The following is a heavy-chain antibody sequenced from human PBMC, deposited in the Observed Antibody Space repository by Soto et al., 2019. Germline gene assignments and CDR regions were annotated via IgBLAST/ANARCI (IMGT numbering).Heavy chain of an antibody. Sequence: GGSLRLSCAASGFTFSSYGMHWVRQAPGKGLEWVAVISYDGSNKYYADSVKGRFTISRDNSKNTLYLQMNSLRAEDTAVYYCASSGDDFWSGYYYYYGMDVWGQGTTVTVSS. CDR3: ASSGDDFWSGYYYYYGMDV. CDR2: ISYDGSNK. CDR1: GFTFSSYG. D-gene: IGHD3-3*01. J-gene: IGHJ6*02. V-gene: IGHV3-30*03.